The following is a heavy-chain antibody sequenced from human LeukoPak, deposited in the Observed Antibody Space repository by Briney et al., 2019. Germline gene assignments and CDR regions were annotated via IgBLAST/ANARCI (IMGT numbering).Heavy chain of an antibody. CDR1: GGTFSSYA. CDR2: IIPIFGTA. V-gene: IGHV1-69*05. Sequence: ASVKVSCKASGGTFSSYAISWVRLAPGQGREWMGGIIPIFGTANYAQKFQGRVTITTDESTSTAYMELSSLRSEDTAVYYCARQNYDSSGYYLFDYWGQGTQVTVSS. J-gene: IGHJ4*02. CDR3: ARQNYDSSGYYLFDY. D-gene: IGHD3-22*01.